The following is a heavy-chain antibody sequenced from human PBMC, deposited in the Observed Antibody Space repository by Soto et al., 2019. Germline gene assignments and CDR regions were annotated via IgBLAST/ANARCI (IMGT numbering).Heavy chain of an antibody. CDR2: ISYDGSNK. J-gene: IGHJ4*02. CDR3: AKHRPMSSNLYI. V-gene: IGHV3-30*18. D-gene: IGHD3-16*01. CDR1: GFTFSSYG. Sequence: GGSLRLSCAASGFTFSSYGMHWVRQAPGKGLEWVAVISYDGSNKYYADSVKGRFTISRDNSKNTLYLHMNSLRAEDTAVYYCAKHRPMSSNLYIWGQGTLVTVSS.